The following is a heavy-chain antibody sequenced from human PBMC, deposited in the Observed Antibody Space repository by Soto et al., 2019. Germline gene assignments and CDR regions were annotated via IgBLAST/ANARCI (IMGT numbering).Heavy chain of an antibody. CDR2: IYYSGNT. J-gene: IGHJ5*01. D-gene: IGHD4-17*01. V-gene: IGHV4-59*01. CDR1: GGSLSSYY. CDR3: AKQPWAAYGGIFDS. Sequence: SETLSLTCTVSGGSLSSYYWTWIRQPPGKGLEWIGYIYYSGNTNYNPSLKSRVTISVDTSKNQFSLKLGSVTAADTAVYYCAKQPWAAYGGIFDSWGQGTLVTVSS.